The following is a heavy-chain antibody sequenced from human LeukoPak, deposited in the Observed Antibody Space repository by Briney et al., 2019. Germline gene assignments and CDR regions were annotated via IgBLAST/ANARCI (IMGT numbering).Heavy chain of an antibody. CDR3: ARDVSGSYYSDY. J-gene: IGHJ4*02. CDR2: IYYSGST. V-gene: IGHV4-59*01. Sequence: PSETLSLTCAVYGGSFSGYYWSWIRQPPGKGLEWIGYIYYSGSTNYNPSLKSRVTISVDTSKNQFSLKLSSVTAADTAVYYCARDVSGSYYSDYWGQGTLVTVSS. CDR1: GGSFSGYY. D-gene: IGHD1-26*01.